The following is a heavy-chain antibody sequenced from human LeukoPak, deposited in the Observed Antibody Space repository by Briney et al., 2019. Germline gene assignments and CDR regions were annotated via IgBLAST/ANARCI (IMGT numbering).Heavy chain of an antibody. CDR3: ARVDYGDYNYFDY. D-gene: IGHD4-17*01. V-gene: IGHV3-21*01. CDR1: GFTFSSYS. CDR2: ISSSSSYI. J-gene: IGHJ4*02. Sequence: PGGSLRLSCAASGFTFSSYSMNWVRQAPGKGLEWVSSISSSSSYIYYADSVKGRFTISRDNAKNSLYPQMSSLRAEGTAVYYCARVDYGDYNYFDYWGQGTLVTVSS.